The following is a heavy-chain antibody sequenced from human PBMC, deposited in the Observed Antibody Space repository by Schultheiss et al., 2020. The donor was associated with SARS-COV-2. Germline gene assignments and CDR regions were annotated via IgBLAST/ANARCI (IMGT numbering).Heavy chain of an antibody. CDR2: ISAYNGNT. V-gene: IGHV1-18*01. D-gene: IGHD6-13*01. Sequence: ASVKVSCKASGYTFTSYGISWVRQAPGQGLEWMGWISAYNGNTNYAQRFQGRLTLTVDTPTNTAYMELRSLRSDDTAVYYCARDASSNFDNWFDPWGQGTLVTVSS. CDR1: GYTFTSYG. J-gene: IGHJ5*02. CDR3: ARDASSNFDNWFDP.